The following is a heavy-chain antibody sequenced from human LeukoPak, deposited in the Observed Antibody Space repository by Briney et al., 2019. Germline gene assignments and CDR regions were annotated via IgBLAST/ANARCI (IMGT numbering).Heavy chain of an antibody. Sequence: ASVKVSCKASGYTFTSYGFSWVRQAPGRGLEWMGWINPYSGNTDYAQRFQGRVTMTTDTSTSTAYMELRSLTSDDTAVYYCAREHCRGGNCYPPDYWGQGTLVTVSS. CDR2: INPYSGNT. V-gene: IGHV1-18*04. CDR3: AREHCRGGNCYPPDY. J-gene: IGHJ4*02. CDR1: GYTFTSYG. D-gene: IGHD2-15*01.